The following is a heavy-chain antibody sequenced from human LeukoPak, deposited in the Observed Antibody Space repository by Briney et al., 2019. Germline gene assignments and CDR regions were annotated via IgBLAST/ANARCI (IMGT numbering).Heavy chain of an antibody. Sequence: GGSLRLSCAASGFTVSSNYMSWVRQAPGKGLEWVSVIYSGGSTYYADSVKGRFTISRDNSKNTLYLQMNSLRAEDTAVYYCARVSRGPHPYYYDSSGYMDYWGQGALVTVSS. CDR3: ARVSRGPHPYYYDSSGYMDY. V-gene: IGHV3-53*01. CDR2: IYSGGST. J-gene: IGHJ4*02. D-gene: IGHD3-22*01. CDR1: GFTVSSNY.